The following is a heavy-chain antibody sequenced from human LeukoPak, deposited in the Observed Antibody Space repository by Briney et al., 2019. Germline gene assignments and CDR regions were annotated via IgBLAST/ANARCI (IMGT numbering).Heavy chain of an antibody. CDR1: GFTVSSNY. CDR3: ARDDDSSGYYKFDY. J-gene: IGHJ4*02. D-gene: IGHD3-22*01. V-gene: IGHV3-66*01. Sequence: GGSLRLSCAASGFTVSSNYMSWVRQAPGKGLEWVSVIYSGGSTYYADSVKGRFTISRDNSKNTLYLQMNSLRAEDTAVYYCARDDDSSGYYKFDYWGQGTLVTVSS. CDR2: IYSGGST.